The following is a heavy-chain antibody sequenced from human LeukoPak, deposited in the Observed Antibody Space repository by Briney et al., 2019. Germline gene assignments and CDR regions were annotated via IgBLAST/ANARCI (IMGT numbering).Heavy chain of an antibody. D-gene: IGHD3-16*01. CDR1: GLTFSSYS. CDR3: ARDLLSLDYGYYGMDV. J-gene: IGHJ6*02. CDR2: ISSSSSYI. Sequence: GGSLRLSCAASGLTFSSYSMNWVRQAPGKGLEWVSSISSSSSYIYYADSVKGRFTISRDNAKNSLYLQMNSLRAEDTAVYYCARDLLSLDYGYYGMDVWGQGTTVTVSS. V-gene: IGHV3-21*01.